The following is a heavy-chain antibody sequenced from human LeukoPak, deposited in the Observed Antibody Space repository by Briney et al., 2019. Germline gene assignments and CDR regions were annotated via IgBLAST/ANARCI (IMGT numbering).Heavy chain of an antibody. CDR3: ARPRLYSSSTDAFDI. CDR1: GFTVSSNY. D-gene: IGHD6-13*01. J-gene: IGHJ3*02. CDR2: IYSGGST. Sequence: PGGSLRLSCAASGFTVSSNYMTWVRQAPGKGLEWVSIIYSGGSTYYADSVKGRFTISRDNSKNTLYLQMNSLRAEDTAVYYCARPRLYSSSTDAFDIWGQGTTVTVSS. V-gene: IGHV3-53*01.